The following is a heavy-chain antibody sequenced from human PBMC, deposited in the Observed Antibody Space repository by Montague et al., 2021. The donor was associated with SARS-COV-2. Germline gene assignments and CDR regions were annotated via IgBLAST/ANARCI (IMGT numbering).Heavy chain of an antibody. CDR3: ARSDFRWDFDC. D-gene: IGHD2/OR15-2a*01. CDR2: LYTTWST. CDR1: GDSITSDVSY. J-gene: IGHJ4*02. V-gene: IGHV4-61*02. Sequence: TLSLTCTVSGDSITSDVSYWSWIRPPAGKGLEWIGRLYTTWSTNYNPSLKSRLTTSLDTYKNQFSLKLSSATAADTAVYYCARSDFRWDFDCWGQGTLVTVSS.